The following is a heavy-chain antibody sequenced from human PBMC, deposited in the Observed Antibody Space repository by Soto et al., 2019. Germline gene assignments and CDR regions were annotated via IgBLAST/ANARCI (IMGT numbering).Heavy chain of an antibody. CDR2: IDWDDDK. CDR3: ARGNTYYDFWSGYYFAFDI. V-gene: IGHV2-70*11. D-gene: IGHD3-3*01. J-gene: IGHJ3*02. Sequence: SGPPLVNPTQTLTLTCTFSGFSLSTSGMCVSWIRQPPGKALEWLARIDWDDDKYYSTSLKTRLTISKDTSKNQVVLTMTNMDPVDTATYYCARGNTYYDFWSGYYFAFDIWGQGTMVTVSS. CDR1: GFSLSTSGMC.